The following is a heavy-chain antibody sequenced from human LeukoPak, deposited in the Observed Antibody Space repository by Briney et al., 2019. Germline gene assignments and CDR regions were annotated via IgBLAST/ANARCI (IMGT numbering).Heavy chain of an antibody. V-gene: IGHV1-69*06. CDR1: GGTFSSYA. CDR2: IIPIFGTA. CDR3: ASLLPPGYSSSWKHRRENWFDP. J-gene: IGHJ5*02. D-gene: IGHD6-13*01. Sequence: AASVKVSCKASGGTFSSYAISWVRQAPGQGLEWMGGIIPIFGTANYAQKFQGRVTITADKSTSTAYMELSSLRSEDTAVYYCASLLPPGYSSSWKHRRENWFDPWGQGTLVTVSS.